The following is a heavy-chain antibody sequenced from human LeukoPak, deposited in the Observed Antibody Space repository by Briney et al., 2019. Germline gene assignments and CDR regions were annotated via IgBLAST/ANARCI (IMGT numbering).Heavy chain of an antibody. V-gene: IGHV3-53*01. D-gene: IGHD2/OR15-2a*01. CDR1: GFTVSSSY. CDR3: ARGRDLLPTPDFDY. CDR2: LYSGGST. J-gene: IGHJ4*02. Sequence: PGGSLRLSCAASGFTVSSSYMSWVRQAPGKGREWVSVLYSGGSTYYADSVKGRFTISRDNSKNTLYLQMNSLRAEDTAVYYCARGRDLLPTPDFDYWGQGTLVTVSS.